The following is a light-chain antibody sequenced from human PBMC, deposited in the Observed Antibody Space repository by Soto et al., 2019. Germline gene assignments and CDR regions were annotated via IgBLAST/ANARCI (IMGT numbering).Light chain of an antibody. Sequence: DIQMTHSPSTLSGSVGGRVTITCRASQTISSWLAWYQQKPGKAPKILIYKASTLKSGVPSRFSGSGSGTEFTLTISSLQNDDFATYYCQHYNSYSEAFGQGTKVDI. J-gene: IGKJ1*01. V-gene: IGKV1-5*03. CDR1: QTISSW. CDR2: KAS. CDR3: QHYNSYSEA.